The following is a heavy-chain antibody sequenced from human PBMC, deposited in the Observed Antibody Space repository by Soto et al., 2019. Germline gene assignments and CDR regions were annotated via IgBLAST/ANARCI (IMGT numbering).Heavy chain of an antibody. CDR1: GGTFNSFA. Sequence: QVQLVQSGAEVKKPGSSVKVSCKASGGTFNSFAISWVRQAPGQGLEWMGGIIPFFGTANYAQKFQGRVTITADESTLTAYMELSSLRSEDTAMYSCASRYYYDTGGYYYDEGVYWGQGTLVTVSS. D-gene: IGHD3-22*01. CDR2: IIPFFGTA. V-gene: IGHV1-69*12. CDR3: ASRYYYDTGGYYYDEGVY. J-gene: IGHJ4*02.